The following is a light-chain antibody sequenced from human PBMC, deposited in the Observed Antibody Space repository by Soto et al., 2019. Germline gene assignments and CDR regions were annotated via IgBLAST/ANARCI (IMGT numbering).Light chain of an antibody. V-gene: IGKV1-6*02. Sequence: AIQMAHSPSSLSASVGDRVTITCRASQGIGNDVGWYQQKPGKAPKLLLYAATTLQSGVPSRFSVTRSGTDFTLTISSLQPEDFATYYCLQDHNYPLTFGGGTKVEIK. J-gene: IGKJ4*01. CDR1: QGIGND. CDR2: AAT. CDR3: LQDHNYPLT.